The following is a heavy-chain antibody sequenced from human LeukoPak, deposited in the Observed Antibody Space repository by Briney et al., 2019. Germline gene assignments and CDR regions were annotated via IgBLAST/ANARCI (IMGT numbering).Heavy chain of an antibody. J-gene: IGHJ3*02. D-gene: IGHD3-22*01. CDR2: ISWNSGSI. V-gene: IGHV3-9*03. CDR3: AKGHSSGYLDAFDI. Sequence: GRSLRLSCAASGFTFDDYAMHWVRQAPGKGLEWFSGISWNSGSIGYADSVKGRFTISRDNAKNSLYLQMNSLRAEDMALYYCAKGHSSGYLDAFDIWGQGTMVTVSS. CDR1: GFTFDDYA.